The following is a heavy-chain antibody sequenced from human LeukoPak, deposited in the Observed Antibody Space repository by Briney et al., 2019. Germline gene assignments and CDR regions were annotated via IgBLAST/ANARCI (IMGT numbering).Heavy chain of an antibody. Sequence: PGGSLRLSCAASGFTFSSYAMTWLRQAPGKGLEWISCIRGTDDTTYYADSVKGRFTISRDNSRSTLYLQMHSLRAEDTAMYYCAKDMYTYDSPYFDSWGEGALVTVAS. V-gene: IGHV3-23*01. CDR3: AKDMYTYDSPYFDS. CDR2: IRGTDDTT. J-gene: IGHJ4*02. D-gene: IGHD3-22*01. CDR1: GFTFSSYA.